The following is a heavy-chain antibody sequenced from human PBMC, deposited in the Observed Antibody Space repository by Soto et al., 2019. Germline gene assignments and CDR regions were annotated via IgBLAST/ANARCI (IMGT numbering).Heavy chain of an antibody. V-gene: IGHV3-23*01. CDR1: GFTFNNYA. D-gene: IGHD2-15*01. CDR2: ISGGAYST. J-gene: IGHJ4*02. CDR3: AKAQRVVVVAPSGNDF. Sequence: EVQLLESGGGLGQPGGSLRLSCAASGFTFNNYAMSWVRQAPGKGLEWVSSISGGAYSTYYADSVKGRFSISRDNSKNTLYLQMSSLRAEDTAVYYCAKAQRVVVVAPSGNDFWSQGTLVTVSS.